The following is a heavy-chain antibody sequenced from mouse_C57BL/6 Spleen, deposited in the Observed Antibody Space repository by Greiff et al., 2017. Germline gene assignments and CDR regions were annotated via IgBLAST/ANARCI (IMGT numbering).Heavy chain of an antibody. CDR3: ARGGVYYALDY. Sequence: EVQLQQSGPGLVKPSQSLSLTCSVTGYSITSGYYWNWIRQFPGNKLEWMGYISYDGSNNYTPSLTNRISITRDTSKNQFFLKLNSVTTEDTAANYCARGGVYYALDYWGQGTTLTVAS. CDR1: GYSITSGYY. D-gene: IGHD2-1*01. J-gene: IGHJ2*01. V-gene: IGHV3-6*01. CDR2: ISYDGSN.